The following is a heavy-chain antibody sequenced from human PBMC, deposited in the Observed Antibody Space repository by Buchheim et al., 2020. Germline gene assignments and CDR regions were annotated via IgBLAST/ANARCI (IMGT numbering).Heavy chain of an antibody. CDR3: ARPRTGRGYYGMDV. D-gene: IGHD1-14*01. CDR2: ISYDGSNK. V-gene: IGHV3-30*19. J-gene: IGHJ6*02. CDR1: GFTFWDSA. Sequence: QVQLVESGGGVVQPWTSLRLSCVASGFTFWDSAMHWVRQAPGKGLEWVAVISYDGSNKYYADSVKGRFTISRDNSKNTLYLQMNSLRAEDTAVYYCARPRTGRGYYGMDVWGQGTT.